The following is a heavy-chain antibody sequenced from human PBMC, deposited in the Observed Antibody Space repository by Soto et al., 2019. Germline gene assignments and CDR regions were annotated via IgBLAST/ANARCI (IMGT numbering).Heavy chain of an antibody. J-gene: IGHJ6*02. CDR2: IPPLVVAP. D-gene: IGHD2-8*01. CDR1: GGDFSSKG. CDR3: ARRNCTTSRCYYSGMDV. Sequence: QVQLLQSGAEMKKPGSSVKVSCKTSGGDFSSKGITWVRQAPGQGLEWMGGIPPLVVAPNYAQKFQGRASITSEESTRTVFLELKSLKMDDTAVYYCARRNCTTSRCYYSGMDVWGQGTTVTVSS. V-gene: IGHV1-69*01.